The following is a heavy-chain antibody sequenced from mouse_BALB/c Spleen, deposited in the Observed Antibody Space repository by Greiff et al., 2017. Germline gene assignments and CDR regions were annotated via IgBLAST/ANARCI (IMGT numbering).Heavy chain of an antibody. J-gene: IGHJ4*01. Sequence: QVQLQQPGAELVKPGASVKMSCKASGYTFTSYNMHWVKQTPGQGLEWIGAIYPGNGDTSYNQKFKGKATLTADKSSSTAYMQLSSLTSEDSAVYYCERDGSSYAFYAMDYWGQGTSVTVSS. CDR2: IYPGNGDT. D-gene: IGHD1-1*01. CDR1: GYTFTSYN. V-gene: IGHV1-12*01. CDR3: ERDGSSYAFYAMDY.